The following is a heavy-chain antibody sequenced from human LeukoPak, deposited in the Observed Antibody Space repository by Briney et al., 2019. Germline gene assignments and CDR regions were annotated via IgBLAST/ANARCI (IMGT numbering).Heavy chain of an antibody. CDR3: ARCGSSGYHDGFDM. Sequence: ASVKVSCKASGYTFTSYYMNWVRQAPGQGLEWMGIISPTGGSTGYAQKFQGRVTMTRDTSTSTVYMDLSSLRSEDTAVYYCARCGSSGYHDGFDMWGRGTMVTVSS. V-gene: IGHV1-46*01. CDR1: GYTFTSYY. CDR2: ISPTGGST. D-gene: IGHD3-22*01. J-gene: IGHJ3*02.